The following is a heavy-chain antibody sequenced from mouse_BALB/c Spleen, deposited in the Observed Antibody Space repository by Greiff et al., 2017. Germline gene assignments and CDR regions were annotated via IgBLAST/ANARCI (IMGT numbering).Heavy chain of an antibody. Sequence: IQLQQSGPELVKPGASVKMSCKASGYTFTSYVMHWVKQKPGQGLEWIGYINPYNDGTKYNEKFKGKATLTSDKSSSTAYMELSSLTSEDSAVYYCARLVTPYYFDYWGQGTTLTVSS. V-gene: IGHV1-14*01. CDR3: ARLVTPYYFDY. CDR1: GYTFTSYV. D-gene: IGHD2-2*01. CDR2: INPYNDGT. J-gene: IGHJ2*01.